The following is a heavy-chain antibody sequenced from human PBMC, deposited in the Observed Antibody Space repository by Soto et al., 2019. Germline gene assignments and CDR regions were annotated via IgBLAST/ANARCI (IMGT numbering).Heavy chain of an antibody. CDR3: ARAVNSYGFPYYYYEDV. CDR1: GGTFSSYA. Sequence: ASVKVSCKASGGTFSSYAISWVRQAPGQGLEWMGGIIPIFGTANYAQKFQGRVTITADESTSTAYMELSSLRSEDTAVYYCARAVNSYGFPYYYYEDVWGKGTTVTVSS. D-gene: IGHD5-18*01. CDR2: IIPIFGTA. V-gene: IGHV1-69*13. J-gene: IGHJ6*03.